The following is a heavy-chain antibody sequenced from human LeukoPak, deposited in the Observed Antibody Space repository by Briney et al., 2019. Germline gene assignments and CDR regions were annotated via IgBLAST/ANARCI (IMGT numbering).Heavy chain of an antibody. V-gene: IGHV1-46*01. CDR1: GYTFTSYY. CDR3: ARDRGVYSSGWKWGNFDY. D-gene: IGHD6-19*01. Sequence: ASVKVSCKASGYTFTSYYMHWVRQAPGQGLEWMGIINPSGGSTSYAQKFQGRVTMTRDMSTSTVYMELSSLRSEDTAVYYCARDRGVYSSGWKWGNFDYWGQGTLVTVSS. CDR2: INPSGGST. J-gene: IGHJ4*02.